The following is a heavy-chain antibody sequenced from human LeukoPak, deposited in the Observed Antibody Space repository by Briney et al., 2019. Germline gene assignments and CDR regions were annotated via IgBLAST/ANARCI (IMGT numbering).Heavy chain of an antibody. CDR2: ISASSGNT. CDR3: ARDCLSSTSCYPVY. D-gene: IGHD2-2*01. Sequence: GASVKVSCKASGYTFTSYGISWVRQAPGQGLEWMGWISASSGNTNYAQKLQGRVTLTTDTSTRTVYMELRSLRSDDTAVYYCARDCLSSTSCYPVYWGQGTLVTVSS. V-gene: IGHV1-18*01. CDR1: GYTFTSYG. J-gene: IGHJ4*02.